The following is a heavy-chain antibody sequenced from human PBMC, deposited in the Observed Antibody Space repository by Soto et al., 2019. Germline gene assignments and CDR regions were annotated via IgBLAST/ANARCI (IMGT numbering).Heavy chain of an antibody. CDR3: ARTYYDFWSGPNYYYYMDV. J-gene: IGHJ6*03. D-gene: IGHD3-3*01. Sequence: GGSLRLSCAASGFTVSSNGMSWVRQAPGKGLEWVSVIYSGGSTYYADSVKGRFTISRDNSKNALYLQMNSLRAEDTAVYYCARTYYDFWSGPNYYYYMDVWGKGTTVTVSS. CDR1: GFTVSSNG. V-gene: IGHV3-66*01. CDR2: IYSGGST.